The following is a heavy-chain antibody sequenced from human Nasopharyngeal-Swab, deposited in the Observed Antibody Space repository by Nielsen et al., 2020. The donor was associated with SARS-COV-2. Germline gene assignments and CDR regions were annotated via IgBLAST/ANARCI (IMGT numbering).Heavy chain of an antibody. CDR2: IKQDGSEK. D-gene: IGHD2-2*01. Sequence: GESLKISCAASGFTFSSYWMSWVRQAPGKGLEWVANIKQDGSEKYYVDSVKGRFTISRDNAKNSLYLQMNSLRAEDTAVYYCARERRYCSSTSCYGYYYYMDVWGKGTTVTVSS. CDR3: ARERRYCSSTSCYGYYYYMDV. CDR1: GFTFSSYW. J-gene: IGHJ6*03. V-gene: IGHV3-7*01.